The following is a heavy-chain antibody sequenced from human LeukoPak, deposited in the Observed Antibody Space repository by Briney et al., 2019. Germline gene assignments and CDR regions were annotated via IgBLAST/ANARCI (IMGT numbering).Heavy chain of an antibody. V-gene: IGHV3-7*01. J-gene: IGHJ3*01. CDR2: INQDGSEE. Sequence: QPGGSLRLSCAASGFTFRTYWMSWIRQAPGKGPEWVADINQDGSEEYYVQSVKGRFTVSRENAQNAVFLQMTNLRAEDTAVYCCARWKMELQRNAFDFWGQGTVVTVSS. CDR1: GFTFRTYW. CDR3: ARWKMELQRNAFDF. D-gene: IGHD1-26*01.